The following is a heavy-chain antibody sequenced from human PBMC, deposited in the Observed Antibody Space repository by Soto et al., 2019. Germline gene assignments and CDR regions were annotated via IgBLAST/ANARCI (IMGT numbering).Heavy chain of an antibody. CDR2: IWYDGSNK. CDR1: GFTFSSYG. J-gene: IGHJ4*02. V-gene: IGHV3-33*01. CDR3: ARDRGDGDVLYYFDY. D-gene: IGHD4-17*01. Sequence: GGSLRLSCAASGFTFSSYGMHWVRQAPGKGLEWVAVIWYDGSNKYYADSVKGRFTISRDNSKNTLYLQMNSLRAEDTAVYYCARDRGDGDVLYYFDYWGQGTLVTVSS.